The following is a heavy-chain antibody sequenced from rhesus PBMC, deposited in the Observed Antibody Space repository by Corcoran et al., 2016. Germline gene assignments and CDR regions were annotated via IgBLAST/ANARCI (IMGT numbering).Heavy chain of an antibody. CDR2: IYGISTST. CDR1: GGSISDSYR. Sequence: QVQLQESGPGVVKPSETLSLTCAVSGGSISDSYRWSWIRQPPGKGLELIGYIYGISTSTNYNPSLNSRVTISKDTSKTHFSLKLSSVTAADTAVYYCARATAGTVKVVDYWGQGVLVTVSS. V-gene: IGHV4S10*01. J-gene: IGHJ4*01. D-gene: IGHD5-24*01. CDR3: ARATAGTVKVVDY.